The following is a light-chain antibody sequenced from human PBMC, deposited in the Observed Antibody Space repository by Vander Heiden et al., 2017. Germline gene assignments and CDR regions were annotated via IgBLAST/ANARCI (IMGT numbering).Light chain of an antibody. J-gene: IGLJ2*01. CDR3: SSYTSSSTLRV. CDR2: DVS. V-gene: IGLV2-14*03. Sequence: QSALTQPASVSGSPGQSFTISCTGTSSDVGGYNYVSWYQQHPGKAPKLMIYDVSNRPSGVSNRFSGSKSGNTASLTISGLQAEDEADYYCSSYTSSSTLRVFGGGTKLTVL. CDR1: SSDVGGYNY.